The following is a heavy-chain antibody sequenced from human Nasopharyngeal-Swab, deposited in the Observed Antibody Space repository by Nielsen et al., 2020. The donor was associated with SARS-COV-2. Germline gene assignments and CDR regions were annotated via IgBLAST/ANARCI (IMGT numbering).Heavy chain of an antibody. V-gene: IGHV4-38-2*02. CDR2: IYHSGST. CDR1: GYSISSGYY. J-gene: IGHJ4*02. Sequence: SETLSPTCTVSGYSISSGYYWGWIRQPPGKGLEWIGSIYHSGSTYYNPSLKSRVTISVDTSKNQFSLKLSSVTAADTAVYYCARDQTVGAYDYWGQGTLVTVSS. CDR3: ARDQTVGAYDY. D-gene: IGHD1-26*01.